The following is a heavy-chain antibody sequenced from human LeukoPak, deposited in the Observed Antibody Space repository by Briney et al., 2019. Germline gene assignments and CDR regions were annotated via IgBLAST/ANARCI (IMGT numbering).Heavy chain of an antibody. CDR3: AKGDTSGYYYFDY. CDR2: INPNTGDT. J-gene: IGHJ4*02. D-gene: IGHD3-22*01. V-gene: IGHV1-2*02. CDR1: GFSFTGYD. Sequence: ASVKVSCKASGFSFTGYDMHWVRQAPGQGLEWMGWINPNTGDTNYAQKFQGRVTMTRDTSINTAYLEVSRLKSEDTAVYYCAKGDTSGYYYFDYWGQGTLVTVSS.